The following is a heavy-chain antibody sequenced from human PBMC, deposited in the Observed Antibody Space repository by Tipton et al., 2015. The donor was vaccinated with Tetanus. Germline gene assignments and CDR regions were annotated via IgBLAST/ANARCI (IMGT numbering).Heavy chain of an antibody. J-gene: IGHJ4*02. CDR3: ESRGTLRY. CDR1: GVSISSSNW. D-gene: IGHD3-16*01. V-gene: IGHV4-4*02. Sequence: TLSLTCAVSGVSISSSNWWSWVRQPPGKGLEWIGEIYHTGSTDYNPSLKSRLTISVDKSKNHFSLKLSSVTVADTAVYYCESRGTLRYWGQGTLVTVSS. CDR2: IYHTGST.